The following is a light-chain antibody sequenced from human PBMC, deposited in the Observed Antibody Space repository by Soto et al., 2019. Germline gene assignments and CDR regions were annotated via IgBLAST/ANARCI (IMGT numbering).Light chain of an antibody. J-gene: IGKJ4*01. Sequence: VLNQLPGTLSLKHGERAALACRASQSVSSSYLAWYQQKPGQAPRLLMYGASSRATGIPDRFSGSGSGTEFSLTIGRLKREDFAGYYWQHDGILRTIGGGTKVEIK. CDR2: GAS. V-gene: IGKV3-20*01. CDR1: QSVSSSY. CDR3: QHDGILRT.